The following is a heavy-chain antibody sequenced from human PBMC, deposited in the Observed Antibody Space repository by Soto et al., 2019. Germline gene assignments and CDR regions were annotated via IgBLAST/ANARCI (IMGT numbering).Heavy chain of an antibody. J-gene: IGHJ4*02. CDR2: ISYDGSNK. CDR1: GFTFSSYG. V-gene: IGHV3-30*18. Sequence: GGSLRLSCAASGFTFSSYGMHWVRQAPGKGLEWVAVISYDGSNKYYADSVKGRFTISRDNSKNTLYLQMNSLRAEDTAVYYCAKDHTEETWFDYWGQGTLVTVSS. CDR3: AKDHTEETWFDY.